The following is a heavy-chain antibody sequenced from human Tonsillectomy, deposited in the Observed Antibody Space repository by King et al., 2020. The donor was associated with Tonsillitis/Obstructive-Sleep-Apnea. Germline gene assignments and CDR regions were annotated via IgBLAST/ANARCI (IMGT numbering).Heavy chain of an antibody. V-gene: IGHV4-59*01. CDR2: IYYSGST. CDR1: GGSISSYY. J-gene: IGHJ6*03. D-gene: IGHD3-3*01. Sequence: QLQESGPGLVKPSETLSLTCTVSGGSISSYYWSWIRQPPGKGLEWIGYIYYSGSTNYNPSLKSRVTISVDTSKNQFSLKLSSVTAADTAVYYCARAGGSTYYDCWSGYYPDYYYYYMDVWGKGTTVTVSS. CDR3: ARAGGSTYYDCWSGYYPDYYYYYMDV.